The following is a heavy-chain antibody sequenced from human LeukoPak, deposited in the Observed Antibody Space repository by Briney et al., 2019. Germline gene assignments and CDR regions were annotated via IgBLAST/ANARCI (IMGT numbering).Heavy chain of an antibody. CDR3: AGGHDYDILTGAGLAPY. CDR1: GGTFSSYA. V-gene: IGHV1-69*01. Sequence: SVKVSCKASGGTFSSYAISWVRQAPGQGLEWMGGIIPIFGTANYAQKFQGRVTITADESTSTAYMELSSLRSEDTAVYYCAGGHDYDILTGAGLAPYWGQRTLVTVSS. CDR2: IIPIFGTA. D-gene: IGHD3-9*01. J-gene: IGHJ4*02.